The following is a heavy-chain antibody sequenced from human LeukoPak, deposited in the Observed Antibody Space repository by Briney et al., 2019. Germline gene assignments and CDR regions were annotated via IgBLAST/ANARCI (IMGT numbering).Heavy chain of an antibody. CDR1: GGSISSGGYY. Sequence: RTSETLSLTCTVSGGSISSGGYYWSWIRQHPGKGLEWIGYIYYSGSTNYNPSLKSRVTISVDTSKNQFSLKLSSVTAADTAVYYCARVLRGGYSVEEDYYYGMDVWGQGTTVTVSS. D-gene: IGHD6-13*01. CDR2: IYYSGST. CDR3: ARVLRGGYSVEEDYYYGMDV. V-gene: IGHV4-61*08. J-gene: IGHJ6*02.